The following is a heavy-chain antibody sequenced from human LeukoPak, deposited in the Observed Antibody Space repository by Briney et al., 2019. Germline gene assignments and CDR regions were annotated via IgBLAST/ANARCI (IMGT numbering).Heavy chain of an antibody. CDR1: GYTFTSYG. CDR2: ISVYNGNT. CDR3: ARGGGGYYGSGSYLIDH. J-gene: IGHJ4*02. D-gene: IGHD3-10*01. V-gene: IGHV1-18*01. Sequence: ASVKVSFKASGYTFTSYGISWVRQAPGQGLEYMGWISVYNGNTKYEQRLQGRVTMTADTSTSTVYMELRSLRSDDTAVYYCARGGGGYYGSGSYLIDHWGQGTLVTVSS.